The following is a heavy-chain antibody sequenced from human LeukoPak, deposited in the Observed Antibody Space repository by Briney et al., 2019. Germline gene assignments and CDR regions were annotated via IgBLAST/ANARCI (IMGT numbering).Heavy chain of an antibody. CDR2: IWYDGSNK. Sequence: PGGSLRLSCAASGFTVSSNYMTWVRQAPGKGLEWVAVIWYDGSNKYYADSVKGRFTISRDNSKNTLYLQMNSLRAEDTAVYYCARDPGIAAAGTGGYFDYWGQGTLVTVSS. D-gene: IGHD6-13*01. V-gene: IGHV3-33*08. CDR3: ARDPGIAAAGTGGYFDY. CDR1: GFTVSSNY. J-gene: IGHJ4*02.